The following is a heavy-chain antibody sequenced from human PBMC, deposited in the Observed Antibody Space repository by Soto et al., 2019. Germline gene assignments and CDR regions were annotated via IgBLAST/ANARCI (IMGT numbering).Heavy chain of an antibody. D-gene: IGHD6-19*01. V-gene: IGHV1-2*04. CDR2: INPNSGGT. Sequence: ASVKVSCKASGYTFTGYYMHWVRQAPGQGLEWMGWINPNSGGTNYAQKFQGWVTMTRDTSISTAYMELSRLRSDDTAVYYCASLEAIRKGYSSGWRENWYFDLWGRGTLVTVSS. J-gene: IGHJ2*01. CDR3: ASLEAIRKGYSSGWRENWYFDL. CDR1: GYTFTGYY.